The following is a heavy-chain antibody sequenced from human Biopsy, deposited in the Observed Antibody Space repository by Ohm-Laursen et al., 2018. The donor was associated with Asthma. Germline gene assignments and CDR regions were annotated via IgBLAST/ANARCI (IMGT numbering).Heavy chain of an antibody. CDR3: ARAAITGIRGWFDP. CDR1: GGYLTGHY. CDR2: IAQSGYT. V-gene: IGHV4-34*01. Sequence: SDTLSLTWIVYGGYLTGHYWNWIRPPPGKGLEWIGEIAQSGYTNYNPSLKSRVTISADTSKNQFHLNLSSVTAADTAVYFCARAAITGIRGWFDPWGQGTQVTVSS. J-gene: IGHJ5*02. D-gene: IGHD1-20*01.